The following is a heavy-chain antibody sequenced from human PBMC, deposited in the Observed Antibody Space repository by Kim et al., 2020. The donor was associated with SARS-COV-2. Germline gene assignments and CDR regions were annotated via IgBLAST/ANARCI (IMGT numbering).Heavy chain of an antibody. CDR3: ARVTSQADILTGFLFDY. J-gene: IGHJ4*02. V-gene: IGHV4-59*01. D-gene: IGHD3-9*01. Sequence: LMSRVTTSVDTAKNQFSLKLSSVTAADTAVYYCARVTSQADILTGFLFDYWGQGTLVTVSS.